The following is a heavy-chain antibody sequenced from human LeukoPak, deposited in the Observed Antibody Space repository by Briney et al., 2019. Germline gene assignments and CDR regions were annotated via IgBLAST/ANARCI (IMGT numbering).Heavy chain of an antibody. CDR3: ARARNHFDY. CDR2: IYYSGST. CDR1: GGSISSYY. D-gene: IGHD1-14*01. V-gene: IGHV4-59*01. Sequence: SETLSLTCTVSGGSISSYYWSWIRQPPGKGLEWIGYIYYSGSTNYNPSLKSRVTISVDTSKNQFSLKLSSVTAADTAVYHCARARNHFDYWGQGTLVTVSS. J-gene: IGHJ4*02.